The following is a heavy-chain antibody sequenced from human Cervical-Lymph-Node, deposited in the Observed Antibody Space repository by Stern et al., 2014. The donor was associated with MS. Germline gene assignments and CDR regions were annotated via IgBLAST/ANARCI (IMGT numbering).Heavy chain of an antibody. V-gene: IGHV3-33*01. CDR3: ARDSYSTSWYNYFDY. D-gene: IGHD6-13*01. Sequence: VQLVESGGGVVQPGRSLRLSCAAAGFTFSVYGMHWVRQAPGKGLEWVEGIWYDVSNKYYADSVKGRFTISRDNSKNTLYLQMNSLRAEDTAVYFCARDSYSTSWYNYFDYWGQGTLVTVSS. CDR1: GFTFSVYG. CDR2: IWYDVSNK. J-gene: IGHJ4*02.